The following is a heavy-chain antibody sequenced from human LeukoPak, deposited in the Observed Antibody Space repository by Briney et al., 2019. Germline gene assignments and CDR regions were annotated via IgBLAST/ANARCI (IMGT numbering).Heavy chain of an antibody. D-gene: IGHD6-13*01. V-gene: IGHV1-69*13. Sequence: ASVKVSCKASGGTFSSYAISWVRQAPGQGLEWMGGIIPIFGTANYAQKFQGRVTITADESTSTAYMELSSLGSEDTAVYYCARGIEQQLETLYYWGQETLVTVSS. J-gene: IGHJ4*02. CDR1: GGTFSSYA. CDR3: ARGIEQQLETLYY. CDR2: IIPIFGTA.